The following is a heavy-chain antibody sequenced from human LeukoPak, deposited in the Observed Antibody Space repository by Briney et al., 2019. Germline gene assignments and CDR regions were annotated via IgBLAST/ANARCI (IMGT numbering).Heavy chain of an antibody. D-gene: IGHD2-2*01. J-gene: IGHJ6*02. CDR2: ISYDGSNK. CDR3: ARDPSRTYYGLDV. V-gene: IGHV3-30-3*01. Sequence: GGSLRLSCAASGFTFSSYAMHWVRQAPGKGLEWVAVISYDGSNKYYADSVKGRFTISRDNSKNTLYLQMNSLRAEDTAVYYCARDPSRTYYGLDVWGQGTTVTVSS. CDR1: GFTFSSYA.